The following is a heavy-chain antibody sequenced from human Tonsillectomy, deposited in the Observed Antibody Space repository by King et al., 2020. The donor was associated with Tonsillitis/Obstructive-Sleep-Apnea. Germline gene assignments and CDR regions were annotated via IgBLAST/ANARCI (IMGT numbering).Heavy chain of an antibody. CDR3: ARSLVVRFLEWPPGGMDV. D-gene: IGHD3-3*01. V-gene: IGHV4-59*01. CDR2: IYYSWST. Sequence: QLQESGPGLVKPSETLSLTCTVSGGSISSYYWSWIRQPPGKGLEWIGYIYYSWSTNYNPSLKSRVTISVDTSKTQFSLKLSSVTAADTAVYYCARSLVVRFLEWPPGGMDVWGQGTTVTVSS. J-gene: IGHJ6*02. CDR1: GGSISSYY.